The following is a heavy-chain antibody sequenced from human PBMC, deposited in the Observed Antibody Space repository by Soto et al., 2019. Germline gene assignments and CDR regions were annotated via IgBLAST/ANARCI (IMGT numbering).Heavy chain of an antibody. J-gene: IGHJ4*02. CDR1: GFTFSTYG. V-gene: IGHV3-33*01. CDR3: ARVFDTYYFDL. CDR2: IWSDESNK. Sequence: QVQVVESGGGVVQPGRSLRLSCAASGFTFSTYGMHWVRQAPGKGLEWVALIWSDESNKYYRDSVKGRFTISGDNSKNTVYLQMNSLRAEDTAVYYCARVFDTYYFDLWGQGTLVTVSS. D-gene: IGHD3-10*01.